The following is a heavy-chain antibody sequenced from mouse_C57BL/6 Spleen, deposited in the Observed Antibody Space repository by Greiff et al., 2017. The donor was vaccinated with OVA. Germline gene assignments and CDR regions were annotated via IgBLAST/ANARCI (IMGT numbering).Heavy chain of an antibody. CDR1: GYSITSGYY. D-gene: IGHD1-1*01. J-gene: IGHJ1*03. CDR3: AREDYYYGSTGYFDV. Sequence: EVKLQESGPGLVKPSQSLSLTCSVTGYSITSGYYWNWIRQFPGNKLEWMGYISYDGSNNYNPSLKNRISITRDTSKNQFFLKLNSVTTEDTATYYCAREDYYYGSTGYFDVWGTGTTVTVSS. V-gene: IGHV3-6*01. CDR2: ISYDGSN.